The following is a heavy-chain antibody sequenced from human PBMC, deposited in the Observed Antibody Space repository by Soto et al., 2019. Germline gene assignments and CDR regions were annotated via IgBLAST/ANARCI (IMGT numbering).Heavy chain of an antibody. Sequence: QVQLVESGGGVVQPGGSLRLSCAASGFTFSTYAMHWVRQAPGKGLEWVALISYDGTRTYFADSLKGRFTISRDNSKNTLCLQMNSLRAADTAVYYCARLTITGADYYYGMDVWGQGTTVTVSS. CDR2: ISYDGTRT. CDR1: GFTFSTYA. J-gene: IGHJ6*02. CDR3: ARLTITGADYYYGMDV. D-gene: IGHD1-20*01. V-gene: IGHV3-30-3*01.